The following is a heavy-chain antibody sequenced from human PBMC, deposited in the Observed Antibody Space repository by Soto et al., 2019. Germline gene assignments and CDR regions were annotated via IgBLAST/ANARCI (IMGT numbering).Heavy chain of an antibody. CDR3: ARSPPLQDWFDP. CDR1: GGSISSTTDY. V-gene: IGHV4-39*01. Sequence: SETLSLTCTVFGGSISSTTDYWGWIRQPPGKGLEWIGSMYYSGSTYYNPSLKSRVTMSVDTSKNQFSLKLSSVTAADTAVYYGARSPPLQDWFDPWGQGTRVTVSS. J-gene: IGHJ5*02. CDR2: MYYSGST. D-gene: IGHD1-1*01.